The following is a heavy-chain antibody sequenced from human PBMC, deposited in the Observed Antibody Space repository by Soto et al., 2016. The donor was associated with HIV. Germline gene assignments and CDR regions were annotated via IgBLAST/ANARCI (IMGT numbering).Heavy chain of an antibody. CDR2: LNPENGKT. Sequence: QVQLVQSGPEVKKPGASVKVSCKTSGYNFVSNDINWVRQAPGQGLEWMGWLNPENGKTGYAQKFQGRVIITRDISTATVYMEVTSLTLEDTAIYFCARTLSRRFDFWGQGTLVTVSS. CDR1: GYNFVSND. J-gene: IGHJ4*02. V-gene: IGHV1-8*03. CDR3: ARTLSRRFDF. D-gene: IGHD2-2*01.